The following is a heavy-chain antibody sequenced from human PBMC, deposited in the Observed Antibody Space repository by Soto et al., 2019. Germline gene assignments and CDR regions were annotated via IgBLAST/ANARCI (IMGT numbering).Heavy chain of an antibody. CDR3: TTELSISIFGVVTDLGY. D-gene: IGHD3-3*01. J-gene: IGHJ4*02. V-gene: IGHV3-15*01. Sequence: DVQLVESGGGLVQPGGSLRLSCATSGFTFFTAWMSWVRQAPGKGLEWVGRIKSRTDGGTADYAAPMKGRFTISRDDSKKTLYLQMDSLRTEDTAVYYCTTELSISIFGVVTDLGYWGQGTLVSVSS. CDR2: IKSRTDGGTA. CDR1: GFTFFTAW.